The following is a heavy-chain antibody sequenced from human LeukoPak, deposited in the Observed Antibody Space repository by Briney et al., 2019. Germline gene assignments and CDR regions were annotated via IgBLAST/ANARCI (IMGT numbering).Heavy chain of an antibody. CDR2: IYHSGST. Sequence: PSETLSLTCAVSGYSISSGYYWGWIRRPPGKGLEWIGSIYHSGSTYYNPSLKSRVTISVDTSKNQFSLKLSSVTAADTAEYYCARSPERWLQLLIDYWGQGTLVTVSS. J-gene: IGHJ4*02. V-gene: IGHV4-38-2*01. CDR3: ARSPERWLQLLIDY. CDR1: GYSISSGYY. D-gene: IGHD5-24*01.